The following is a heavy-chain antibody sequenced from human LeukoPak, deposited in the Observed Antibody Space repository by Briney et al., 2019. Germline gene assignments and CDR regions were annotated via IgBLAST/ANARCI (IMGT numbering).Heavy chain of an antibody. Sequence: SETLSLTCTVSGGSVSSGSHYWSWIRQPPGKGLEWIGYIYYSGSTNYNPSLKSRVTISVDTSKNQFSLKLSSVTAADTAVYYCARAPNNYGKFDYWGQGTLVTVSS. J-gene: IGHJ4*02. D-gene: IGHD3-10*01. CDR2: IYYSGST. CDR1: GGSVSSGSHY. V-gene: IGHV4-61*01. CDR3: ARAPNNYGKFDY.